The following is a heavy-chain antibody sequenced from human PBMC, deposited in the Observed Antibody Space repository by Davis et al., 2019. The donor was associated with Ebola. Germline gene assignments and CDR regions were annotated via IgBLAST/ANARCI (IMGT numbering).Heavy chain of an antibody. D-gene: IGHD6-13*01. V-gene: IGHV3-21*01. J-gene: IGHJ4*02. Sequence: PGGSLRLSCAASGFTFNSYSMNWVRQAPGKGLEWVSSISSSSSYIYYADSVEGRFTISRDNAKNSLYLQMNSLRAEDTAVYYCAREDGGYSNYYFDYWGQGTLVTVSS. CDR1: GFTFNSYS. CDR2: ISSSSSYI. CDR3: AREDGGYSNYYFDY.